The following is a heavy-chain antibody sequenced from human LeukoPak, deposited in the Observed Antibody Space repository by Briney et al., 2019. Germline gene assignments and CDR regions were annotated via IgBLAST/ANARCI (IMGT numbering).Heavy chain of an antibody. CDR3: AREPHYGSGRNYFDY. V-gene: IGHV4-31*03. CDR1: GGSISSGGYY. Sequence: ASETLSLTCTVSGGSISSGGYYWSCIRQHPGKGLEWIGYIYYSGSTYYNPSLKSRVTISVDTSKNQFSLKLSSVTAADTAVYYCAREPHYGSGRNYFDYWGQGTLVTVSS. D-gene: IGHD3-10*01. J-gene: IGHJ4*02. CDR2: IYYSGST.